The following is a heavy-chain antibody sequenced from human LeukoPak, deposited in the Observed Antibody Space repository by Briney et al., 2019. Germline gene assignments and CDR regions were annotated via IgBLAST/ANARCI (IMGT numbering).Heavy chain of an antibody. CDR1: GFTFSSYA. J-gene: IGHJ4*02. CDR3: ARALPYTAIDY. CDR2: ISSNGGST. V-gene: IGHV3-64*01. Sequence: GGSLRLSCAASGFTFSSYAMHWVRPAPGKGLEYVSAISSNGGSTYYANSVKGRFTISRDNSKNTLYLQMGSLRAEDMAVYYCARALPYTAIDYWGQGTLVTVSS. D-gene: IGHD5-18*01.